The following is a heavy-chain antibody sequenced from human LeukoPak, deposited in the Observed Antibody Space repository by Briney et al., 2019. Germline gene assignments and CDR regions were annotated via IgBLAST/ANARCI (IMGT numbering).Heavy chain of an antibody. V-gene: IGHV3-11*04. J-gene: IGHJ4*02. Sequence: GGSLRLSCAASGFTFSDYYMSWIRQAPGKGLEWVSYISSSGSTIYYADSVKGRFTISRDNAKNSLYLQMNSLRAEDTAVYYCARYRYNWNLIPYYFDYWGQGTLVTVSS. D-gene: IGHD1-7*01. CDR3: ARYRYNWNLIPYYFDY. CDR1: GFTFSDYY. CDR2: ISSSGSTI.